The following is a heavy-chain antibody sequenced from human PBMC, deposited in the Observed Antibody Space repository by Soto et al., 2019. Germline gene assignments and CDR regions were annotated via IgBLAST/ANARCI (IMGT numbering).Heavy chain of an antibody. CDR3: ARGRGYDRSFLDS. V-gene: IGHV4-61*01. CDR2: IYYSEST. Sequence: QVQLQESGPGLVKPSETLSLTCAVSGGSVSSGSYYWSWIRQPPGKGLEWIGYIYYSESTNYNPSLKSRVTISVEMSKNQFALKLSSVTAADTAMYFCARGRGYDRSFLDSWGQGSLVTVSS. J-gene: IGHJ5*01. D-gene: IGHD3-22*01. CDR1: GGSVSSGSYY.